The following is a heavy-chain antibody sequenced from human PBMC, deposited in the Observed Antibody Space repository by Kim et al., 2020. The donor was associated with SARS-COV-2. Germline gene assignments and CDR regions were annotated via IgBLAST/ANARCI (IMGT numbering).Heavy chain of an antibody. D-gene: IGHD2-2*02. V-gene: IGHV4-39*01. Sequence: SETLSLTCTVSGGSISSSSYYWGWIRQPPGKGLEWIGSIYYSGSTYYNPSLKSRVTISVDTSKNQFSLKLSSVSAADTAVYYCARLDIVVVPAAIRPWGQGSLGTVSS. CDR1: GGSISSSSYY. CDR2: IYYSGST. J-gene: IGHJ5*02. CDR3: ARLDIVVVPAAIRP.